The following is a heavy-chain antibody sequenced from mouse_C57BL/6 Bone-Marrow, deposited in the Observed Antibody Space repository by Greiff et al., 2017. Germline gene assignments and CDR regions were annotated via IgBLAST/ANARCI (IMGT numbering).Heavy chain of an antibody. CDR1: GYTFTSYW. D-gene: IGHD2-5*01. J-gene: IGHJ4*01. V-gene: IGHV1-64*01. CDR2: FHPNSGST. CDR3: AREVIVTTRYYAMDY. Sequence: QVQLQQPGAELVKPGASVKLSCKASGYTFTSYWMHWVKQRPGQGLEWIGMFHPNSGSTNYNEKFKSKATLTVDKSSSTAYMQLSSLTSEDSAVYYCAREVIVTTRYYAMDYWGQGTSVTVSS.